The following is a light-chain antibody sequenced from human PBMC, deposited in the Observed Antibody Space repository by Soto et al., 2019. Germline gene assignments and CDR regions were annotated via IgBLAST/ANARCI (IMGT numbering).Light chain of an antibody. J-gene: IGLJ2*01. CDR1: SRDVGGYNY. Sequence: QSALTQPRSMSGSPGQSVTISCTGTSRDVGGYNYVSWYQQHPGKAPKLIIYDVSKRPSGVPDRFSGSKSGNTASLTISGLQAEDEADYYCCSYAGTYTLGVFGGGTKVTVL. CDR2: DVS. CDR3: CSYAGTYTLGV. V-gene: IGLV2-11*01.